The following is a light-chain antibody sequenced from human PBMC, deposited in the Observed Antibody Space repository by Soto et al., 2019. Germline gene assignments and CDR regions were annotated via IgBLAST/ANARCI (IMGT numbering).Light chain of an antibody. V-gene: IGKV3-11*01. CDR2: GAI. CDR1: QSVSSN. Sequence: EIVMTQSPATLSVSPGERATLSCWTSQSVSSNLAWYQQKPGQAPRLLIYGAISRATGIPARFSGSGSGTDFTLTISSLEPEDFAVYYCQQRSNWPLTFGGGTKVDIK. CDR3: QQRSNWPLT. J-gene: IGKJ4*01.